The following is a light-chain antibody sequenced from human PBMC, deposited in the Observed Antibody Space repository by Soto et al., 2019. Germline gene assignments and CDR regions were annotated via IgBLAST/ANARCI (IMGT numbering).Light chain of an antibody. J-gene: IGKJ4*01. CDR2: AAS. CDR1: QGISSY. CDR3: QQLNSYPLT. Sequence: DLQLTQSPSFLSASVGDRVTITCRASQGISSYLAWYQQKPGKAPNLLIYAASTLQTGVPSRFSGSGSGTEFTLTISSLQPDDFATYYCQQLNSYPLTFGGGTKVEIK. V-gene: IGKV1-9*01.